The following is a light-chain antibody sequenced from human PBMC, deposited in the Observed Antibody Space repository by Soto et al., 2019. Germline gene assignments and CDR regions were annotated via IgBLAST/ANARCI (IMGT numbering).Light chain of an antibody. CDR1: SSDVGGYNY. V-gene: IGLV2-14*01. Sequence: QSALTQPRSVSGSPGQSVTISCTGTSSDVGGYNYVSWYQQYPGKAPTLMIYEVINRPSGVSDRFSGSKSGNTASLTISRLQAEDEADYYCSSYTTSTTYVFGTGTKVTVL. J-gene: IGLJ1*01. CDR3: SSYTTSTTYV. CDR2: EVI.